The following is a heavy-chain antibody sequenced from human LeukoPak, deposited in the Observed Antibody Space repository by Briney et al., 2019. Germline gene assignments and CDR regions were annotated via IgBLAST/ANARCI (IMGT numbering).Heavy chain of an antibody. D-gene: IGHD1-26*01. CDR2: ISGGGST. Sequence: GGSLRLSCAASGFTFSSYAMSWVRQAPGKGLEWVSAISGGGSTYYADSVKGRFTISRDNAKNSLYLQMNSLRAEDTAVYYCARGGPYYYYGMDVWGKGTTVTVSS. CDR1: GFTFSSYA. V-gene: IGHV3-23*01. CDR3: ARGGPYYYYGMDV. J-gene: IGHJ6*04.